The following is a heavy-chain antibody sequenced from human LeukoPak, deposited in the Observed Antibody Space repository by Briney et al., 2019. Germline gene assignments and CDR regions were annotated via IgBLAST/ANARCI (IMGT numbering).Heavy chain of an antibody. J-gene: IGHJ5*02. CDR2: INPSGGST. D-gene: IGHD3-3*01. Sequence: ASVKVSCKASGYTFTSYYMHWVRQAPGQGLEWMGIINPSGGSTSYAQKFQGRVTMTRDMSTSTVYMELSSLRSEDTAVYYCARDSLRFLEWPWGWFDPWGQGTLVTVSS. CDR1: GYTFTSYY. CDR3: ARDSLRFLEWPWGWFDP. V-gene: IGHV1-46*01.